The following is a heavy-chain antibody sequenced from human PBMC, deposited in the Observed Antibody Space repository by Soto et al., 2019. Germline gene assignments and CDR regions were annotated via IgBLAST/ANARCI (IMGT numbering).Heavy chain of an antibody. V-gene: IGHV1-18*01. Sequence: QVQLVQSGAEVKKPGASVKVSCKASGYTFTSYGISWVRQAPGQGLEWMGWISAYNGNTNYAQKLQGRVTMTTDTCTMPAHMELRSLRSDDTAVYDCARTTVTTSLGDAFDIWGQGTMVTVSS. D-gene: IGHD4-17*01. CDR2: ISAYNGNT. J-gene: IGHJ3*02. CDR3: ARTTVTTSLGDAFDI. CDR1: GYTFTSYG.